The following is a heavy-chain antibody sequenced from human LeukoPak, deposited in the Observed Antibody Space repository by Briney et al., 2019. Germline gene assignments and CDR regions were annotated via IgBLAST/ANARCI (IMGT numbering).Heavy chain of an antibody. CDR2: ISGSGGST. CDR1: GFTFNNYA. V-gene: IGHV3-23*01. D-gene: IGHD3-22*01. CDR3: VKEHYYDSSGHSDY. Sequence: GGSLRLSCAASGFTFNNYAMSWVRQAPGKGLEWVSAISGSGGSTYYADSVKGRFTISRDNSKNTLYLQMNSLRAEDTAVYYCVKEHYYDSSGHSDYWGQGTLVTVSS. J-gene: IGHJ4*02.